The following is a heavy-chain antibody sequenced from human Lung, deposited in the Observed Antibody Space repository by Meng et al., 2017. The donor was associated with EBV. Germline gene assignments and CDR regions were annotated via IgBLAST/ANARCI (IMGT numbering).Heavy chain of an antibody. CDR3: ARLRLVWMFDY. V-gene: IGHV4-31*03. J-gene: IGHJ4*02. Sequence: VQLQGSGPGRVKPSQTLSLTCTVSGGSVDSGAYYWSWIRQRPGKGLEWIGYIYYSGSTFYTPSLKSRATLSVDTSKNQFSLKLNSVTAADTAVYYCARLRLVWMFDYWGQGALVTVSS. CDR1: GGSVDSGAYY. CDR2: IYYSGST. D-gene: IGHD6-19*01.